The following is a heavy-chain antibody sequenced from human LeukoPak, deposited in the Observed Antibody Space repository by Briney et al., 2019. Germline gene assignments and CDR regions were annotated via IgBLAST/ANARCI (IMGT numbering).Heavy chain of an antibody. Sequence: TSETLSLTCSVSGASISSYSWSWIRQPPGKGLEWIGYIYYSGNTNYNPSLKSRATISVDTSNNEVSLNLNSVTAADTAVYYCARFVGSGLDYWGQGTLLTVSS. CDR1: GASISSYS. J-gene: IGHJ4*02. V-gene: IGHV4-59*01. D-gene: IGHD2-15*01. CDR2: IYYSGNT. CDR3: ARFVGSGLDY.